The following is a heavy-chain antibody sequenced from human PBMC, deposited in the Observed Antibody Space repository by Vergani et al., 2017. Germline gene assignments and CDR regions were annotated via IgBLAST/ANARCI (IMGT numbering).Heavy chain of an antibody. CDR3: VYGSGSNGPIYYYYGMDV. Sequence: EVQLVESGGGLVQPGGSLRLSCAASGFTVSSNYMSWVRQAPGKGLEWVSVIYIGGSTYYADSVKGRFTISRDNSKNTLYLQMNSLRAEDTAVYYCVYGSGSNGPIYYYYGMDVWGQGTTVTVSS. J-gene: IGHJ6*02. V-gene: IGHV3-66*02. CDR1: GFTVSSNY. D-gene: IGHD3-10*01. CDR2: IYIGGST.